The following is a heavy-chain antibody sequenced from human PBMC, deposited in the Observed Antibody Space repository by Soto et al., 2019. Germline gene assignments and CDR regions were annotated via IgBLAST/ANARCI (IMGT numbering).Heavy chain of an antibody. CDR3: ARASDSTWYNWFDP. CDR2: IIPIFGTT. D-gene: IGHD6-13*01. Sequence: QVQLVQSGAEVKKPGPSVKISCKTSGGNFSRNGISWVRQAPGQGLEWMGGIIPIFGTTNYAHKFRGRVTVTADESTGTVYMVMNSLRSEDTAVYYCARASDSTWYNWFDPWGQGTLVTVSS. J-gene: IGHJ5*02. V-gene: IGHV1-69*01. CDR1: GGNFSRNG.